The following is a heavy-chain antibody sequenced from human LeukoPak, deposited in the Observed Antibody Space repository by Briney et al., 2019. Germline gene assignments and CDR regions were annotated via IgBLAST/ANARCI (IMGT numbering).Heavy chain of an antibody. J-gene: IGHJ4*02. CDR1: GFTVDDYA. Sequence: GGSLRLSCAASGFTVDDYAMSWVRQCPGKGLEWVSGISRNGGSTGYADYVKGRFTISRDNAKNSLYLQMNSLRAEDTALYYCARGLDSNGYHRPLDYWGQGTVVTVSS. CDR3: ARGLDSNGYHRPLDY. V-gene: IGHV3-20*04. CDR2: ISRNGGST. D-gene: IGHD3-22*01.